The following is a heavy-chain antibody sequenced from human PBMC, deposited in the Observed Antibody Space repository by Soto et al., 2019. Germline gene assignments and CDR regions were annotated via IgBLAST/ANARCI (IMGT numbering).Heavy chain of an antibody. CDR1: GFAFSTYE. V-gene: IGHV3-48*03. CDR2: ISGSRNII. J-gene: IGHJ4*02. D-gene: IGHD3-22*01. CDR3: VREAYDYYSSSAYALFDY. Sequence: QSGGSLRLSCAASGFAFSTYEMNWVRQAPGKGLEWVSYISGSRNIIYYADSVKGRFTISRDNAKNSLYLQMNSLRAEDTAVYYCVREAYDYYSSSAYALFDYWGQGTLVTVSS.